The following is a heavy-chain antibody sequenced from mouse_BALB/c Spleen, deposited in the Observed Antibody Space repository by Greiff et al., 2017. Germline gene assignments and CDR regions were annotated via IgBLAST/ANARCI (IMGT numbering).Heavy chain of an antibody. CDR1: GYSITSGYY. CDR3: ARDRYLDY. J-gene: IGHJ2*01. Sequence: EVHLVESGPGLVKPSQSLSLTCSVTGYSITSGYYWNWIRQFPGNKLEWMGYISYDGSNNYNPSLKNRISITRDTSKNQFFLKLNSVTTEDTATYYCARDRYLDYWGQGTTLTVSS. V-gene: IGHV3-6*02. CDR2: ISYDGSN.